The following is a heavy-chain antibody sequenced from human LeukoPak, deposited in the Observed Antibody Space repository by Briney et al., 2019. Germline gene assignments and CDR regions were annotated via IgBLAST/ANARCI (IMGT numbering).Heavy chain of an antibody. CDR1: GGSISSSSYY. J-gene: IGHJ4*02. Sequence: SETLSLTCTVSGGSISSSSYYWGWIRQPPGKGLEWIGSIYYSGSTYYNPSLKSRVTISVDTSKNQFSLKLSSVTAADTAVYYCARGSLHYYGSGSYPVFDYWGQGTLVTVSS. CDR2: IYYSGST. D-gene: IGHD3-10*01. V-gene: IGHV4-39*07. CDR3: ARGSLHYYGSGSYPVFDY.